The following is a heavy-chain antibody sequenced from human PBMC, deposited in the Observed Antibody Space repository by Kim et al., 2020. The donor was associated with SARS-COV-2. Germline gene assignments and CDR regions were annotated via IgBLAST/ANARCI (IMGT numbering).Heavy chain of an antibody. V-gene: IGHV3-9*01. CDR2: ISWNSGSI. J-gene: IGHJ4*02. Sequence: GGSLRLSCAASGFTFDDYAMHWVRQAPGKGLEWVSGISWNSGSIGYADSVKCRFTISRDNAKNSLYLQMNSLRAEDTALYYCAKEHLRDYYDSSGPFDYWGQGTLVTVSS. D-gene: IGHD3-22*01. CDR1: GFTFDDYA. CDR3: AKEHLRDYYDSSGPFDY.